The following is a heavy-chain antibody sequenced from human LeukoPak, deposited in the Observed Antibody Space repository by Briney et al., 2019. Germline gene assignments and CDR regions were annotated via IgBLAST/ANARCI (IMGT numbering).Heavy chain of an antibody. D-gene: IGHD5-12*01. V-gene: IGHV3-30*02. CDR3: AKESDSGYHSEGPKT. Sequence: GGSLRLSCTASGFVLSDYGMHWVRQAPGKGLEWVAFVRNDGSNEYYVGSVKGRFTISRDKSKNTLYLQMNSLRAEDTAVYSCAKESDSGYHSEGPKTWGLGTPVTVSS. CDR2: VRNDGSNE. CDR1: GFVLSDYG. J-gene: IGHJ5*02.